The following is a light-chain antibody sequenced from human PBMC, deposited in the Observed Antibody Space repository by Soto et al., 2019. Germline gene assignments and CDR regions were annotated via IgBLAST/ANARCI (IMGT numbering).Light chain of an antibody. V-gene: IGKV1-5*01. CDR2: DAS. CDR3: LQNFNFPWT. CDR1: QNIRNW. J-gene: IGKJ1*01. Sequence: GDSVTITCRASQNIRNWLAWYQQKPGKAPNPLIYDASSLKSGVPSRFSGSGSGTDFTLTISSLQPEDFATYYCLQNFNFPWTCGLGTKGDIK.